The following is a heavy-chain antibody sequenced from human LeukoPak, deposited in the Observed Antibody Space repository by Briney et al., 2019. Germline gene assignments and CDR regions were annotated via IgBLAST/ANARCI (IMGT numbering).Heavy chain of an antibody. J-gene: IGHJ5*02. V-gene: IGHV1-2*06. CDR2: INPNSGGT. CDR1: GYTFTGYY. D-gene: IGHD4-23*01. CDR3: ARDASLVVTSTWFDP. Sequence: ASVKVSCKASGYTFTGYYMHWVRQAPGQGLEWMGRINPNSGGTNYAQKFQGRVTMTRDTSISTAYMELSSLRSEDTAVYYCARDASLVVTSTWFDPWGQGTLVTVSS.